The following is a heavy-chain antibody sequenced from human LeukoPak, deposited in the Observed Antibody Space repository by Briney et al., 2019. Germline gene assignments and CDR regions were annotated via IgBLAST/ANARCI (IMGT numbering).Heavy chain of an antibody. CDR3: ARLPGIGAAFDI. Sequence: ASVKVACKASGYTFTSYGISWVRQAPGQGLAWMVWIKDYNGNTNYAQKLQGRVTMTTDTSTTTHYMELRTLRSDDTAVYYCARLPGIGAAFDIWGQGTMVTVYS. J-gene: IGHJ3*02. V-gene: IGHV1-18*01. CDR2: IKDYNGNT. CDR1: GYTFTSYG. D-gene: IGHD1-26*01.